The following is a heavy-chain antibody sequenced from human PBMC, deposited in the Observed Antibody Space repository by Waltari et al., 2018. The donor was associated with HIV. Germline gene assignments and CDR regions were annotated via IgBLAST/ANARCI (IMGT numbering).Heavy chain of an antibody. CDR2: TYFRSKWYI. Sequence: QVQLQQSGPGLVKPSQTLSLTCAFSGDSVSSNSSAWNWIRQSRRRGLEWLGMTYFRSKWYIDYAVSVKSRITINPDTSKNHFSLQLNSVTPEDTAVYFCARGWDYDFWSGLEGGKFDPWGLGTLVTVSS. V-gene: IGHV6-1*01. J-gene: IGHJ5*02. D-gene: IGHD3-3*01. CDR1: GDSVSSNSSA. CDR3: ARGWDYDFWSGLEGGKFDP.